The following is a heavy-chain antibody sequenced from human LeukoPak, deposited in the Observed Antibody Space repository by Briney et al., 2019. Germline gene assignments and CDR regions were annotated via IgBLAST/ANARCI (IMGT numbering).Heavy chain of an antibody. V-gene: IGHV3-30*01. CDR1: GFTFSSYA. D-gene: IGHD6-6*01. J-gene: IGHJ6*03. CDR3: ARAGPIAARSSSYYYYMDV. CDR2: VSYDGSNK. Sequence: GGSLRLSCAASGFTFSSYAMHWVRQAPGKGLEWVAVVSYDGSNKYYADPVKGRFTISRDNSKNTLYLQMNSLRAEDTAVYYCARAGPIAARSSSYYYYMDVWGKGTTVTVSS.